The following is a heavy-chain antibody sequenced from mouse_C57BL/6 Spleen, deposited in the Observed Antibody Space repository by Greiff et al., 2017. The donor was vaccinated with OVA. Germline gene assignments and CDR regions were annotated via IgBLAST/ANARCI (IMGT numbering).Heavy chain of an antibody. CDR3: TRNYGNYLDD. V-gene: IGHV1-15*01. CDR2: IDPETGGT. J-gene: IGHJ2*01. Sequence: VQLQQSGAELVRPGASVTLSCKASGYTFTDYEMHWVKQTPVHGLEWIGAIDPETGGTAYNQKFKGKAILTADKSSSTAYMELRSLTSEDSAVYYCTRNYGNYLDDWGQGTTLTGAS. CDR1: GYTFTDYE. D-gene: IGHD2-1*01.